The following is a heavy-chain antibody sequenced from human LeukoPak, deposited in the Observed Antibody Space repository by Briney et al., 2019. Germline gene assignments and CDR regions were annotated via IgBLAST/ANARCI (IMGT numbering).Heavy chain of an antibody. CDR3: ARGRRWSIAAAGMDY. CDR1: GYTFTSYG. D-gene: IGHD6-13*01. CDR2: ISVYNGNT. J-gene: IGHJ4*02. V-gene: IGHV1-18*01. Sequence: GASVKVSCKASGYTFTSYGISWVRQAPGQGLEWMGWISVYNGNTSYAQKLQGRVTMTTDTSTSTAYMELRSLRSDDTAVYYCARGRRWSIAAAGMDYWGQGTLVTVSS.